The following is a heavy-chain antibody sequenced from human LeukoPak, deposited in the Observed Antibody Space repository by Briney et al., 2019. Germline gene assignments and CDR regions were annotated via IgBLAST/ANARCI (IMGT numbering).Heavy chain of an antibody. J-gene: IGHJ6*03. CDR3: ARVGWQQLSTYMDV. CDR1: GYTFTSYD. V-gene: IGHV1-8*01. Sequence: GASVKVSCKASGYTFTSYDINWVRQATGQGLEWMGWMNPNSGNTGYAQKFQGGVTMTRNTSISTAYMELSSLRSEDTAVYYCARVGWQQLSTYMDVWGKGTTVTVSS. D-gene: IGHD6-13*01. CDR2: MNPNSGNT.